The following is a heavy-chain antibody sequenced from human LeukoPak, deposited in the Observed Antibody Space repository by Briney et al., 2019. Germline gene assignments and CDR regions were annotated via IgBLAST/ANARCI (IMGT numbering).Heavy chain of an antibody. CDR3: AKVLRYFDWLPLDY. Sequence: PGGSLRLSCAASGFTFSNCWMTWVRQAPGKGLEWVANIKQDGSEKYYVDSVKGRFTISRDNSKNTLYLQMNSLRAEDTAVYYCAKVLRYFDWLPLDYWGQGTLVTVSS. CDR2: IKQDGSEK. V-gene: IGHV3-7*03. J-gene: IGHJ4*02. D-gene: IGHD3-9*01. CDR1: GFTFSNCW.